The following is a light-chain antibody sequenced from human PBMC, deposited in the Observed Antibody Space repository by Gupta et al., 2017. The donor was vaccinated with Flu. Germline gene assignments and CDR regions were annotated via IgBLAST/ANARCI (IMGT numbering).Light chain of an antibody. CDR1: SSNIGSNT. Sequence: QSVLTQPPSASGTPGQRVTISCSGSSSNIGSNTVDWYQQLPGTAPKLLIYDNNQRPSGVPDRFSGSKSGTSASLAISGLQSEEEADYYCAAWDDSLNGAYVFGTGTKVTVL. J-gene: IGLJ1*01. CDR3: AAWDDSLNGAYV. V-gene: IGLV1-44*01. CDR2: DNN.